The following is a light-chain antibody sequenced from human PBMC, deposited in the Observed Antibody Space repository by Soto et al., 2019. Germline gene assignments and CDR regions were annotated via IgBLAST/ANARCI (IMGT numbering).Light chain of an antibody. Sequence: EIVLTQSPGTLSLSPGERATLSCRASQSVSSSYLAWYQQKPGQAPRLLIYGASSRATGIPDRFSGSGSGTDFTLTISRLAPEDFEVYYCHQYDSSPLTFGGGTKVEIK. CDR1: QSVSSSY. J-gene: IGKJ4*01. V-gene: IGKV3-20*01. CDR2: GAS. CDR3: HQYDSSPLT.